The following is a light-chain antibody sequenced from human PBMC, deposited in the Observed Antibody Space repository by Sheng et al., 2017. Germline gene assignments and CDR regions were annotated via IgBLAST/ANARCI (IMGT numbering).Light chain of an antibody. V-gene: IGKV3-11*01. CDR2: NAS. CDR1: QSISSY. CDR3: QQRGRWRS. Sequence: EFVLTQSPATLSLSPGETATLSCRASQSISSYLAWYQQKPGQAPRLLIYNASKRATGIPARFSGSGSGTDFTLTIYNVEAEDSAVYYCQQRGRWRSFGQGTKVEIK. J-gene: IGKJ1*01.